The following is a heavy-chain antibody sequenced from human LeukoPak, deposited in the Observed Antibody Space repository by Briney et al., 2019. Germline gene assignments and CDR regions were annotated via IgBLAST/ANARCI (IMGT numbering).Heavy chain of an antibody. CDR1: VGSFGAHY. CDR2: IDHSGST. Sequence: PSESLSLTCAVYVGSFGAHYWSWIRQPPGKGLEWIGEIDHSGSTNYNPSLKSRDTMSVDTSKNQFSLKLISVTAADTAVYYCAREASGSPEYFDSWGRGTLVTVSS. V-gene: IGHV4-34*01. J-gene: IGHJ4*02. D-gene: IGHD1-26*01. CDR3: AREASGSPEYFDS.